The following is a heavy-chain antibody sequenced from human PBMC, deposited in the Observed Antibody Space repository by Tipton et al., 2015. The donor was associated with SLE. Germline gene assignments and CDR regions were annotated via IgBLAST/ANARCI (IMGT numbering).Heavy chain of an antibody. D-gene: IGHD6-13*01. CDR3: AGASIAAAGPGGGDN. V-gene: IGHV4-39*07. CDR1: GDSISNSDYY. Sequence: LRLSCTVSGDSISNSDYYWGWIRQPPGKGLEWIGNIHHSGRTYYNPSLISRPTMSVDTSKNQFSLKLSSVTAADTAVYYCAGASIAAAGPGGGDNWGQGTLVTVSS. CDR2: IHHSGRT. J-gene: IGHJ4*02.